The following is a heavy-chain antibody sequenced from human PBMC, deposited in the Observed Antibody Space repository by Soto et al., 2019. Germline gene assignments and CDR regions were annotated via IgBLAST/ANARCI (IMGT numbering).Heavy chain of an antibody. J-gene: IGHJ4*02. CDR1: GFTFSSYS. D-gene: IGHD2-2*01. Sequence: GGSLRLSCAASGFTFSSYSMNWVRQAPGKGLEWVSSISSSSYIYYADSVKGRFTISRDNAKNSLYLQMNSLRAEDTAVYYCARDVTSCYFDYWGQGTLVTVSS. CDR2: ISSSSYI. V-gene: IGHV3-21*01. CDR3: ARDVTSCYFDY.